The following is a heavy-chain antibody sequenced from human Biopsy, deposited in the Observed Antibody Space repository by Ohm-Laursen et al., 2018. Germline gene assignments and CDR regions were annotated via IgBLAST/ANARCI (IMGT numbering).Heavy chain of an antibody. J-gene: IGHJ6*02. CDR2: INPTGGTT. D-gene: IGHD3-9*01. Sequence: GASVTVSCKASGHSFTKYYINWVRQAPGQWLEWMGIINPTGGTTSYAEKFQGRVTLTRDTSTGTVYLELNSLIYEDTALYYCARDETGSSVFGPYYYGMDVWGQGTTVTVSS. V-gene: IGHV1-46*01. CDR1: GHSFTKYY. CDR3: ARDETGSSVFGPYYYGMDV.